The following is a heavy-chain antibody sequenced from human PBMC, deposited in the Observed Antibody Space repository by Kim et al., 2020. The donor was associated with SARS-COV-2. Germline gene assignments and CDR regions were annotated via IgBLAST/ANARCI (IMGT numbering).Heavy chain of an antibody. V-gene: IGHV3-23*01. Sequence: GGSLRLSCTASGFTFSTFAMSWVRQAPGKGLEWVSVIGGSSGTTYYADSVKGRFTISRDNSKNTLYLQMSGLRSEDTAVYFCAKNSGWGWLYFFKDWCQGTLVTVSS. D-gene: IGHD6-19*01. CDR2: IGGSSGTT. J-gene: IGHJ4*02. CDR1: GFTFSTFA. CDR3: AKNSGWGWLYFFKD.